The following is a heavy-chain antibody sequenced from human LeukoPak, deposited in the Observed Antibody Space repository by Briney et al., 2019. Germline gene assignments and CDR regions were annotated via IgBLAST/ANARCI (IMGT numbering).Heavy chain of an antibody. D-gene: IGHD3-22*01. J-gene: IGHJ5*02. CDR2: ISGSGGIT. Sequence: GGSLRLSCAASGFTFSSYAMSWVRQVPEKGLEWGSSISGSGGITYYADSGKVRFTISRDNSKNTLYLQMNSLRAEDTAVYYCAKRGLNSYYDSSGYHTWGQGTLVTVSS. CDR3: AKRGLNSYYDSSGYHT. V-gene: IGHV3-23*01. CDR1: GFTFSSYA.